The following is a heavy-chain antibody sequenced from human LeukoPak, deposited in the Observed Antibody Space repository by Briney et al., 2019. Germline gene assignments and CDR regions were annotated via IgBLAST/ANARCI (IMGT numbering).Heavy chain of an antibody. D-gene: IGHD5-18*01. CDR2: INLNSGGA. CDR3: VRDGGYSYGSLDP. J-gene: IGHJ5*02. CDR1: GYTFTVYY. Sequence: ASVKVSCKASGYTFTVYYMHWVRQAPGQGLEWMGRINLNSGGANYAQKFQGRVTMTLDTSISTAYMELSRLRSDDSAVYYCVRDGGYSYGSLDPWGQGTLVTVSS. V-gene: IGHV1-2*06.